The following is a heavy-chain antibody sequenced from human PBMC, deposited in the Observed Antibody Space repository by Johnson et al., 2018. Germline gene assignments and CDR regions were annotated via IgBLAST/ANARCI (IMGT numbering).Heavy chain of an antibody. CDR2: ISPSGTRI. CDR3: VRDSVSGNSCCYYYMDV. D-gene: IGHD4-23*01. J-gene: IGHJ6*03. CDR1: GFTLSDYH. Sequence: QVQLQESGGALVKPGGSLRLSCEASGFTLSDYHMSWIRQAPGRGPEWVSYISPSGTRIYYADSVKGRFTISRDTSKNPQNLQMDSRRADDTAVYYLVRDSVSGNSCCYYYMDVWGKGTTVTVSS. V-gene: IGHV3-11*04.